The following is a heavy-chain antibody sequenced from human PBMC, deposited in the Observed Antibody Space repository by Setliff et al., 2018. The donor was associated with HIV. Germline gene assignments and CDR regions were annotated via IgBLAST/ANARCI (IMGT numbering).Heavy chain of an antibody. CDR1: GGSFSGFY. J-gene: IGHJ1*01. V-gene: IGHV4-34*01. CDR2: INHSGST. D-gene: IGHD2-21*01. CDR3: ARYHIGGIQYFQH. Sequence: SETLSLTCAVYGGSFSGFYWSWIRQPPGKDLEWIGEINHSGSTNYNPSLKSRVTISVDTSKNQFSLKLTSVIAADTAVYYCARYHIGGIQYFQHWGQGALVTVSS.